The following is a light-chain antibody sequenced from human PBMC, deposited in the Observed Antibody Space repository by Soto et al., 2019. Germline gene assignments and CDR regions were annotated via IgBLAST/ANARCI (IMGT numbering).Light chain of an antibody. J-gene: IGKJ2*01. CDR2: WAS. V-gene: IGKV4-1*01. CDR1: QSALYSSNNKNY. CDR3: QQYYSIRYN. Sequence: IVMTQSPHSMAVSLPKRATITCKSSQSALYSSNNKNYLAWYQQKPGQPPKLLIYWASTRESGVPDRFSGSGSGTDFTLTISSLQAVDVVVYYCQQYYSIRYNFGYGTRVDI.